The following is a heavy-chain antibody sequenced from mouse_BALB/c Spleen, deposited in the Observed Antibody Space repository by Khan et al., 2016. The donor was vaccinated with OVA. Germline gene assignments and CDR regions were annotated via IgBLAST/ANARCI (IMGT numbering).Heavy chain of an antibody. CDR3: AGNGSTSWFAY. CDR1: GYSFTSYY. V-gene: IGHV1-31*01. Sequence: VQLQQSGPELMKPGASVKISCKASGYSFTSYYIHWVKQSHGKTLEWIGYIDPFNGGSTYNQKFNVKATLTVDKSSNTAYMHLSSLTSEDSAVXYCAGNGSTSWFAYWGQGTLVTVSA. J-gene: IGHJ3*01. D-gene: IGHD1-1*01. CDR2: IDPFNGGS.